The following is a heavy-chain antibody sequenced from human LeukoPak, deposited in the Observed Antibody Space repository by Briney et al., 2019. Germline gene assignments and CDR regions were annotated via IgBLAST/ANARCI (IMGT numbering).Heavy chain of an antibody. V-gene: IGHV1-2*02. J-gene: IGHJ3*02. D-gene: IGHD1-20*01. CDR2: INPNTGGT. Sequence: ASVKVSCKASGYTITGYYMHWVRQAPGQGLEWMGWINPNTGGTNYAQKFQDRVIMTRDTSISTAYMELSRLRSDDTAMYYCARLKAYNSKAFDIWGQGTVVTVSS. CDR3: ARLKAYNSKAFDI. CDR1: GYTITGYY.